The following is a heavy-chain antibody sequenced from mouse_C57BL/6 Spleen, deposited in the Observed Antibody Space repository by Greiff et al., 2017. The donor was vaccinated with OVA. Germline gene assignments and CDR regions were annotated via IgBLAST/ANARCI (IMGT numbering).Heavy chain of an antibody. CDR1: GFTFSSYA. D-gene: IGHD2-1*01. Sequence: DVKLVESGEGLVKPGGSLKLSCAASGFTFSSYAMFWVRQTPEQRLEWVAYISSGGDYIYYADTVKGRFTISRDHARNTLYLQMSILKSEDTAMYYCTRNYYAPGAMEYRSQRTSVTVAS. V-gene: IGHV5-9-1*02. J-gene: IGHJ4*01. CDR2: ISSGGDYI. CDR3: TRNYYAPGAMEY.